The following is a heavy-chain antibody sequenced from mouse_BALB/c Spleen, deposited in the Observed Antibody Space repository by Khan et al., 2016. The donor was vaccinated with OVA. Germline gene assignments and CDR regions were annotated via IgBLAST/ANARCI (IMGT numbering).Heavy chain of an antibody. J-gene: IGHJ3*01. CDR2: IDPANGNT. CDR1: GFNIKDTY. V-gene: IGHV14-3*02. CDR3: ARDYWDVFAY. D-gene: IGHD4-1*01. Sequence: EVKLLESGAELVKPGASVKLSCTASGFNIKDTYMHWVKQRPEQGLEWIGRIDPANGNTKYDPKFQGKATITADTSSNTAYLHLSSLTSEDTAVYYCARDYWDVFAYGGQGTLVTVCA.